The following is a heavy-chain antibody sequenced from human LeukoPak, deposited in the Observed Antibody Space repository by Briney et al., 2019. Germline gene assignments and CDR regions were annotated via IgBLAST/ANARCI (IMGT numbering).Heavy chain of an antibody. CDR1: GGTFSSYA. CDR3: ARSKWSSYNWFDP. Sequence: SVKVSCEASGGTFSSYAISWVRQAPGQGLEWMGGIIPIFGTADYAQKFQGRVTITADESTSTAYMELSSLRSEDTAVYYCARSKWSSYNWFDPWGQGTLVTVSS. D-gene: IGHD2-15*01. J-gene: IGHJ5*02. V-gene: IGHV1-69*13. CDR2: IIPIFGTA.